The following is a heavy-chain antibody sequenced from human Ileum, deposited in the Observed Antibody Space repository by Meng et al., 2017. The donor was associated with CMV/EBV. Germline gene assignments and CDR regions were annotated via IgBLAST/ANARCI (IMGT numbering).Heavy chain of an antibody. CDR1: GFTLDNNA. V-gene: IGHV3-33*05. CDR2: ISHDGSRD. CDR3: AKDWMIRASSIYYFEN. Sequence: GGPLRSSFAAIGFTLDNNAMHWVRQAPGKGLGWVAVISHDGSRDQYEDAVRGRFTISRDNFKKTVYLHLNSTRAEDTAVYFCAKDWMIRASSIYYFENWGQGTMVTVSS. D-gene: IGHD2-2*01. J-gene: IGHJ4*02.